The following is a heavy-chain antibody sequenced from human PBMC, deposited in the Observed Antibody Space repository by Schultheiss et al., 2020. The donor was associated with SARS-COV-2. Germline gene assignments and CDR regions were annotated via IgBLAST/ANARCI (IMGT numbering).Heavy chain of an antibody. CDR3: ASVTYSSLRFDP. V-gene: IGHV3-11*03. CDR1: GFTFSDYY. Sequence: GGSLRLSCAASGFTFSDYYMSWIRQAPGKGLEWVSYISSSSSYTNYADSVKGRFTISRDNAKNSLYLQMNSLRAEDTAVYYCASVTYSSLRFDPWGQGTLVTVSS. J-gene: IGHJ5*02. D-gene: IGHD3-22*01. CDR2: ISSSSSYT.